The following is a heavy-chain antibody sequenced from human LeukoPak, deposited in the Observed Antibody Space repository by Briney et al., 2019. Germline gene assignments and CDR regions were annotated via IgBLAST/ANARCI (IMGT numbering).Heavy chain of an antibody. J-gene: IGHJ3*02. Sequence: SETLSLTCTVPGGSISSYYWSWIRQPAGKGLEWIGRISTSGGTNYNPSLKSRVTMSVDTSNNQFSLKLSSVTAADTAVYYCARVSHYYDSSGYYYVRAFDIWGQGTMVTVSS. V-gene: IGHV4-4*07. CDR3: ARVSHYYDSSGYYYVRAFDI. CDR1: GGSISSYY. CDR2: ISTSGGT. D-gene: IGHD3-22*01.